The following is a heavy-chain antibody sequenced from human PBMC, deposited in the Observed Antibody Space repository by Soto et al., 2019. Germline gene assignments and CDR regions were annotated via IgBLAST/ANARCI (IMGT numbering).Heavy chain of an antibody. J-gene: IGHJ4*02. CDR2: IFSNDEK. D-gene: IGHD3-10*01. CDR3: ARIPSMVRGVRYFDY. V-gene: IGHV2-26*01. CDR1: GFSLSNARMG. Sequence: QVTLKESGPVLVKPTETLTLTCTVSGFSLSNARMGVSWIRQPPGKALEWLAHIFSNDEKSYSTSLKGRLTISKDTSKSQVVLTMTNMDPVDTATYYCARIPSMVRGVRYFDYWGQGTLVTVSS.